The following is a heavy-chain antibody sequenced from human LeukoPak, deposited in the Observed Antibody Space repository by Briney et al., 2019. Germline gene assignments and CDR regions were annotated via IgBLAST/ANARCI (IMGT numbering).Heavy chain of an antibody. CDR2: INPNSGGT. CDR1: GYTFTSYG. J-gene: IGHJ5*02. D-gene: IGHD6-13*01. CDR3: ARTTPVEQQVVPDWFDP. V-gene: IGHV1-18*01. Sequence: ASVKVSCKASGYTFTSYGISWVRQAPGQGLEWMGWINPNSGGTNFAQKLQGRVSMTTDTSTSTAYMELRSLRSDDTAIYYCARTTPVEQQVVPDWFDPWGQGTLVTVSS.